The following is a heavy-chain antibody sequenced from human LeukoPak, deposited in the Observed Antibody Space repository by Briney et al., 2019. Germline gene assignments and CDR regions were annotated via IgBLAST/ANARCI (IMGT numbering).Heavy chain of an antibody. Sequence: SETLSLTCTVSGGSISSYYWSWIRQPPGKGLEWIGYIYYSGSTYYNPSLKSRVTISVDTSKNQFSLKLSSVTAADTAVYYCARDFRYYDSKSNWFDPWGQGTLVTVSS. CDR3: ARDFRYYDSKSNWFDP. CDR2: IYYSGST. CDR1: GGSISSYY. V-gene: IGHV4-59*12. J-gene: IGHJ5*02. D-gene: IGHD3-22*01.